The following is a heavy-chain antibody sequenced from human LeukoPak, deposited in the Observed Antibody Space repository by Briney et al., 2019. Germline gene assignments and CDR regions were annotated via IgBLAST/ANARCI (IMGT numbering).Heavy chain of an antibody. Sequence: SVKVSCKASGGTFSSYAISWVRQAPGQGLEWMGGIIPIFGTANYAQKFQGRVTITTDESTSTAYMELSSLRSEDTAGYYCANRAYYYDSSGYPGTGYMDVWGKGTTVTVSS. CDR3: ANRAYYYDSSGYPGTGYMDV. V-gene: IGHV1-69*05. CDR2: IIPIFGTA. J-gene: IGHJ6*03. CDR1: GGTFSSYA. D-gene: IGHD3-22*01.